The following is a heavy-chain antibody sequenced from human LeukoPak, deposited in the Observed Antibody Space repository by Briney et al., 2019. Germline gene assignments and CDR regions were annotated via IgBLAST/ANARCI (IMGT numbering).Heavy chain of an antibody. V-gene: IGHV1-8*02. CDR1: GGTFSSYA. CDR3: AREHGYYDSSVPD. CDR2: MNPNSGNT. J-gene: IGHJ4*02. D-gene: IGHD3-22*01. Sequence: ASVKVSCKASGGTFSSYAISWVRQAPGQGLEWMGWMNPNSGNTGYAQKFQGRVTMTRNTSISAAYMELSSLRSEDTAVYYCAREHGYYDSSVPDWGQGTLVTVSS.